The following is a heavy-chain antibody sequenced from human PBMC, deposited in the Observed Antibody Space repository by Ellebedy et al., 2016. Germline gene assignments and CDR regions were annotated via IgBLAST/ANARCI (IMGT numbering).Heavy chain of an antibody. CDR2: VSDSGVNT. D-gene: IGHD3-22*01. V-gene: IGHV3-23*01. Sequence: GESLKISCAASRFTFTTSAMSWVRQAPGRGLEWVSGVSDSGVNTYYADSVKGRFTISRDNSKNTLYLEMNSLRGEDTAVYYCAKLNFGRSYSYDTGGYYRPSDPFDIWGQGTMVTVSS. CDR3: AKLNFGRSYSYDTGGYYRPSDPFDI. J-gene: IGHJ3*02. CDR1: RFTFTTSA.